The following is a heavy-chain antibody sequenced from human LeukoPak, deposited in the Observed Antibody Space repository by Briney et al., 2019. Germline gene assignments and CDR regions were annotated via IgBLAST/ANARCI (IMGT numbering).Heavy chain of an antibody. J-gene: IGHJ4*02. Sequence: GGSLRLSCAASGFTFSRYSMNCVRQAPGKGLEWVLSIRSSSSYIYYADTVKGRFANSRDNAKNSLYLQMNSLRAEDTAVYYCARGPRIVVVPAAIIDYWGQGTLVTVSS. D-gene: IGHD2-2*02. CDR1: GFTFSRYS. V-gene: IGHV3-21*01. CDR2: IRSSSSYI. CDR3: ARGPRIVVVPAAIIDY.